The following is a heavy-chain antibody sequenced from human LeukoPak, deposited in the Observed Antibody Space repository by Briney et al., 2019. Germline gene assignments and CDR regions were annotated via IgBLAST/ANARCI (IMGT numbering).Heavy chain of an antibody. D-gene: IGHD3-9*01. CDR1: GFTFDDYA. Sequence: GRSLRLSCAASGFTFDDYAMHWVRQAPGKGLEWVSGISWNSGSIGYADSVKGRFTISRDNAKNSLYLQMNSLRAEGTALYYCAKDMYYDILTGYSNTGYYGMDVWGQGTTVTVSS. V-gene: IGHV3-9*01. J-gene: IGHJ6*02. CDR3: AKDMYYDILTGYSNTGYYGMDV. CDR2: ISWNSGSI.